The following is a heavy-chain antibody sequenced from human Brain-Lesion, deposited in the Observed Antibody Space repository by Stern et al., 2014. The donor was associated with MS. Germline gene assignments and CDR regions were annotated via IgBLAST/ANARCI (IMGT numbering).Heavy chain of an antibody. V-gene: IGHV3-9*01. D-gene: IGHD1-14*01. Sequence: EVQLVQSGGDLVQPGRSLRLSCAAFGFTFDDYAMHWVRQAPGKGLEWVAGFSWNSGTIGYADSVKGRFTTSRDNAYSSLYLQMNSLRPEDTALYYCARDITGSSAYFAYGGQGTLVTVSS. J-gene: IGHJ4*02. CDR2: FSWNSGTI. CDR3: ARDITGSSAYFAY. CDR1: GFTFDDYA.